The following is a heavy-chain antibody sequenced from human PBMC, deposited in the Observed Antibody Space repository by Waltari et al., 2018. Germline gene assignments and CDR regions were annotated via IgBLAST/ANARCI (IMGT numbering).Heavy chain of an antibody. CDR3: ARDRGRGLYLDS. CDR2: IHGSGRS. Sequence: QVQLQESGPGLVKPSGTLCVTCAVSGDSISGSYWWSWVRQSPGKGREWIGQIHGSGRSNYNPSLESRVTVSIDTSNNHFSLKVTAATAADTAVYYCARDRGRGLYLDSWGQGTLVTVAP. CDR1: GDSISGSYW. D-gene: IGHD2-15*01. V-gene: IGHV4-4*02. J-gene: IGHJ4*02.